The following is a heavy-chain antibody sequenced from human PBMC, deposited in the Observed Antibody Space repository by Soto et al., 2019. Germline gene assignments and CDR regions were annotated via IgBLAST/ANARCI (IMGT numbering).Heavy chain of an antibody. V-gene: IGHV5-10-1*01. D-gene: IGHD3-10*01. Sequence: GESLKISCKGSGYSFTSYWISWVRQMPGKGLEWMGRIDPSDSYTNYSPSFQGHVTISADKSISTAYLQWSSLKASDTAMYYCARHIGQYYGSGSYSHGMDVWGQGTTVTVSS. CDR3: ARHIGQYYGSGSYSHGMDV. CDR2: IDPSDSYT. J-gene: IGHJ6*02. CDR1: GYSFTSYW.